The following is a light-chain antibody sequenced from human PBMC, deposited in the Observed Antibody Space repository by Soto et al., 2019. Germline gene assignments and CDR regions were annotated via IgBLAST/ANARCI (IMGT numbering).Light chain of an antibody. V-gene: IGKV1-9*01. CDR2: TAS. J-gene: IGKJ1*01. CDR1: QGINNY. Sequence: DIQMTQSPSSLSASVGDRVTITCRASQGINNYLAWYQQTPGKAPKLLISTASILQNGVPSRFSGSGSGTEFTLTISSLQPEDFATYFCQQLENFPRTFGQGTKVDIK. CDR3: QQLENFPRT.